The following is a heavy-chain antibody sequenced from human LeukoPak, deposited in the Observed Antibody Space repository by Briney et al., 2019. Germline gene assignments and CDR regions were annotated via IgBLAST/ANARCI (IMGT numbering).Heavy chain of an antibody. CDR1: GYTFTSYY. CDR3: AREWMASRRRYYFDN. CDR2: INPSGGST. D-gene: IGHD6-6*01. J-gene: IGHJ4*02. Sequence: ASVTVSCKASGYTFTSYYMHWVRQAPGQGLEWMGIINPSGGSTSYAQKFQGRVTMTRDTSTSTVYMELSSLRSEDTAVYYCAREWMASRRRYYFDNWGQGTLVTVSS. V-gene: IGHV1-46*01.